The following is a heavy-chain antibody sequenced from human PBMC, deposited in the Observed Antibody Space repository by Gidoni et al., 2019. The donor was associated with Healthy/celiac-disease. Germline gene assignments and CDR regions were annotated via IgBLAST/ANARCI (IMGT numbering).Heavy chain of an antibody. Sequence: QVQLVESGGGVVEPGGSLRVSCVAAGCTFSNYGMHWGRQAPGKGLEGVAFIRFDGSNKYYANSVKGRFTISRDNSKNTLFLQINSLRAEDTAVYYCAKDSGSYYRFDYWGQGTLVTVSS. CDR1: GCTFSNYG. CDR2: IRFDGSNK. J-gene: IGHJ4*02. V-gene: IGHV3-30*02. D-gene: IGHD1-26*01. CDR3: AKDSGSYYRFDY.